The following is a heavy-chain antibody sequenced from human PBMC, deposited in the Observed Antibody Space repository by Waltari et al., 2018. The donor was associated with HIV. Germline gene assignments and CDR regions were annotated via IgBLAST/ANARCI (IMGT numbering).Heavy chain of an antibody. V-gene: IGHV3-30*16. Sequence: QVQLVESGGGVVQPGRSLRLSCTASGFSINNYAIHWVRQAPGKGLEWVAVISYDGSDKYHADSVKGRFSISRDNSKNTLYLQMNSLRDEDTAVYYCARDLEMATITSPGYWGQGALVTVSS. J-gene: IGHJ4*02. CDR3: ARDLEMATITSPGY. D-gene: IGHD5-12*01. CDR1: GFSINNYA. CDR2: ISYDGSDK.